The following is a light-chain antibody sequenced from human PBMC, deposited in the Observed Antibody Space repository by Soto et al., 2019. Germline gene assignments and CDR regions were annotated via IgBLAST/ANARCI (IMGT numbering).Light chain of an antibody. J-gene: IGKJ5*01. CDR3: QQSSSNYPIN. Sequence: DIQMTHSPSSLSASIADRVSITFLASQNINTSLNWYQYKPGTAPKLLIYCPSSLQSGVPARFGGSGSGTDFNLTIRSLQPEDFATYCCQQSSSNYPINCGQGKRREIK. V-gene: IGKV1-39*01. CDR1: QNINTS. CDR2: CPS.